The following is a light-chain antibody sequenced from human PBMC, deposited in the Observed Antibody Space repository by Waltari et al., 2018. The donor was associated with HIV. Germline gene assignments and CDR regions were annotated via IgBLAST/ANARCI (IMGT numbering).Light chain of an antibody. CDR3: QHYNSQWT. CDR1: WAVGPW. CDR2: KAS. Sequence: DIQMSQSPSTLSASVGERVTITCRASWAVGPWLAWYQQRPGEGPRLLIYKASTLQGGVPSRFSGRGSGTDLTLTINSLQPEDSATYYCQHYNSQWTFGQGTKVEIK. V-gene: IGKV1-5*03. J-gene: IGKJ1*01.